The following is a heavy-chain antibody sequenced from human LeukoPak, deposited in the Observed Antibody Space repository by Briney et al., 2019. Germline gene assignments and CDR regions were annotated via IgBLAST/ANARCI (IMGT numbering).Heavy chain of an antibody. J-gene: IGHJ4*02. D-gene: IGHD5-24*01. CDR2: IYPGDSDT. Sequence: GESLKISCKGSGYSFTSYWIGWVRQMPGKGLEWKGIIYPGDSDTRYSPSFQGQVTISADKSISTAYLQWSSLKASDTAMYYCARQIEMATTDFVYWGQRTLVTVSS. CDR1: GYSFTSYW. CDR3: ARQIEMATTDFVY. V-gene: IGHV5-51*01.